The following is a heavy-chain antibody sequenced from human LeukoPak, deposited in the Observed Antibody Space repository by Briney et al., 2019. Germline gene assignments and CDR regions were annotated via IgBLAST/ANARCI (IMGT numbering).Heavy chain of an antibody. J-gene: IGHJ5*02. Sequence: PSETLSLICTVSGGSINSYYWTWIRQPAGKGLEWIGRMYTSGSTNYNPSLKRRVTISVDTSKNQFSPNLTSVTAAATAVYYCARETASGSYGTTNWFAPWGQGTLVTVSS. D-gene: IGHD6-19*01. CDR2: MYTSGST. CDR1: GGSINSYY. V-gene: IGHV4-4*07. CDR3: ARETASGSYGTTNWFAP.